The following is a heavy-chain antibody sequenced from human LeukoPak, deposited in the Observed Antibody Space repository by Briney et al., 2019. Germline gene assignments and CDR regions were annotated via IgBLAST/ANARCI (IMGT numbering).Heavy chain of an antibody. CDR1: GGSISSYY. V-gene: IGHV4-59*08. D-gene: IGHD2-15*01. CDR2: IYYSGST. CDR3: ARREDTLSWFDP. Sequence: PSETLSLTCTVSGGSISSYYWSWIRQPPGKGLEWIGYIYYSGSTNYNPSLKSRVTISVDTSKNQFSLKLSSVTAADTAVYYCARREDTLSWFDPWGQGTLVTVSS. J-gene: IGHJ5*02.